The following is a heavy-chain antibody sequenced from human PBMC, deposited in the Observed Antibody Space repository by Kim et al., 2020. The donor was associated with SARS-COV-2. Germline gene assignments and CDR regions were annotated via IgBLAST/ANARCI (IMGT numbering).Heavy chain of an antibody. CDR2: IYYSGST. J-gene: IGHJ4*02. D-gene: IGHD3-16*01. V-gene: IGHV4-59*01. CDR3: ARVLGIGNPTFDY. CDR1: GGSISSYY. Sequence: SETLSLTCTVSGGSISSYYWSWIRQPPGKGLEWIGYIYYSGSTNYNPSLKSRVTISVDTSKNQFSLKLSSVTAADTAVYYCARVLGIGNPTFDYWGQGTLVTVSS.